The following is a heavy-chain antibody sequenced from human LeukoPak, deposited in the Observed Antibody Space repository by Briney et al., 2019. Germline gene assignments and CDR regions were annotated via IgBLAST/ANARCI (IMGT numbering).Heavy chain of an antibody. Sequence: GGSLRLSCAASGFTFSSYSMNWVRQAPGKGLEWVSSISSSSSYIYYADSVKGRFTISRDNAKNSLYLQMNSLRAEDTAVYYCARDKGYYYGDGSDAFDIWGQGTMVTVSS. D-gene: IGHD3-22*01. J-gene: IGHJ3*02. CDR1: GFTFSSYS. V-gene: IGHV3-21*01. CDR3: ARDKGYYYGDGSDAFDI. CDR2: ISSSSSYI.